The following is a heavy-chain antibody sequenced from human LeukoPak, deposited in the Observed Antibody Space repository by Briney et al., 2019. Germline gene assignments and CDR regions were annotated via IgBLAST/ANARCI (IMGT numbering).Heavy chain of an antibody. CDR3: ATPVPIYSSSWYGGFDY. J-gene: IGHJ4*02. CDR1: GGTFSSYA. D-gene: IGHD6-13*01. Sequence: ASVKVSCKASGGTFSSYAISWVRQAPGQGLEWMGGFDPEDGETIYAQKFQGRVTMTEDTSTDTAYMELSSLRSEGTAVYYCATPVPIYSSSWYGGFDYWGQGTLVTVSS. V-gene: IGHV1-24*01. CDR2: FDPEDGET.